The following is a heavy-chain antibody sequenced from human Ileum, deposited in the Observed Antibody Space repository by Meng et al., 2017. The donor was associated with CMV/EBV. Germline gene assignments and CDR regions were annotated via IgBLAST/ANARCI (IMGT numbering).Heavy chain of an antibody. Sequence: GESLKISCAASGFTFSRSWMSWVRQAPGKGPEWVANTNEDGSLTHYVDSVRGRFTISRDNVQNSLYLHMNSLRGDGTAVYYCEGGDGYWGRGTLVTVSS. J-gene: IGHJ4*02. CDR2: TNEDGSLT. V-gene: IGHV3-7*04. CDR3: EGGDGY. CDR1: GFTFSRSW.